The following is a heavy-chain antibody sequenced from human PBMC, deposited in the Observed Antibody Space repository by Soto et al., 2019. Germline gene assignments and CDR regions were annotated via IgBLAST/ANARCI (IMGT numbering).Heavy chain of an antibody. CDR1: GFTLSNAW. J-gene: IGHJ4*02. V-gene: IGHV3-15*01. CDR2: IKRKIDGGTT. CDR3: TTEESLLWVGEFDY. Sequence: GGSLRLSCAAPGFTLSNAWMSWVRQAPGKGLEWVGRIKRKIDGGTTDYAAPVKGRFTISRDDSKNTLYLQMNSLKTEDTAVYYCTTEESLLWVGEFDYWGQGTLVTVSS. D-gene: IGHD3-10*01.